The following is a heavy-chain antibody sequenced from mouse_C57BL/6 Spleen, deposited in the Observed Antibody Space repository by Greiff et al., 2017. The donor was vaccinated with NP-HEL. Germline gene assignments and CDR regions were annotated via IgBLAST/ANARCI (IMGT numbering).Heavy chain of an antibody. CDR1: GFSLTSYG. J-gene: IGHJ4*01. Sequence: VQLVESGPGLVAPSQSLSITCTVSGFSLTSYGVHWVRQPPGKGLEWLVVIWSDGSTTYNSALKSRLSISKDNSKSQVFLKMNSLQTDDTAMYYCARHDSSGYVDYAMDYWGQGTSVTVSS. D-gene: IGHD3-2*02. V-gene: IGHV2-6-1*01. CDR2: IWSDGST. CDR3: ARHDSSGYVDYAMDY.